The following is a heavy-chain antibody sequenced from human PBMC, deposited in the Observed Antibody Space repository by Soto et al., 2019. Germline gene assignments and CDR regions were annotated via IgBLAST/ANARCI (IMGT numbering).Heavy chain of an antibody. J-gene: IGHJ4*02. Sequence: SETLSLTCAVYGGSFSGYYWSWIRQPPGRGLEWIGEINHSGITKDNPSLKSRVTISVNTSKNQVSLKLSSVTAADTAVYYCARGLGYGAVLNYFDSWGLGTLVTVSS. D-gene: IGHD2-8*01. V-gene: IGHV4-34*01. CDR2: INHSGIT. CDR1: GGSFSGYY. CDR3: ARGLGYGAVLNYFDS.